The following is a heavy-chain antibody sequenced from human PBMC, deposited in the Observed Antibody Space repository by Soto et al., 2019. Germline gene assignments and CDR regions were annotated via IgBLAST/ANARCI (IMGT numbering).Heavy chain of an antibody. Sequence: PSETLSLTCTVSGGSISSSYWNWIRQSPGKELEWIGFIHHTGTTNYNPSLRSRVSTSIDTSKKRFSLQLTSVTAADTGIYYCARSDGVWWYFDYWGQGALVTVSS. V-gene: IGHV4-59*01. J-gene: IGHJ4*02. CDR3: ARSDGVWWYFDY. CDR2: IHHTGTT. D-gene: IGHD2-21*01. CDR1: GGSISSSY.